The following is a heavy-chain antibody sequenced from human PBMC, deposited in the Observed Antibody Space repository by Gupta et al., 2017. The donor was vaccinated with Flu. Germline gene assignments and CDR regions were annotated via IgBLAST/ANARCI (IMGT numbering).Heavy chain of an antibody. CDR3: ARDRGDCSGVRCLSDYFDF. V-gene: IGHV3-33*01. J-gene: IGHJ4*02. CDR1: GFTFINSG. CDR2: IWNDGSNI. Sequence: QVQLVESGGGVVQPGRSLRLSCVGSGFTFINSGMHWVRQAPGKGLGWVAIIWNDGSNIHYAESVKGRLTISRDNSKNTLYLQMNSLRVEDTAMYYCARDRGDCSGVRCLSDYFDFWGPGTLGTVSS. D-gene: IGHD2-15*01.